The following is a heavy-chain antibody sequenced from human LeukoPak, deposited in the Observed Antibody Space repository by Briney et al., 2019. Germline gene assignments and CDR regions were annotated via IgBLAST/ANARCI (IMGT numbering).Heavy chain of an antibody. Sequence: SVKVSCKASGGTFSSYAISWVRQAPGQGLEWMGRIIPIFGTANYAQKFQGRVTITTDESTSTAYMELSSLRSEDTAVYYCAREGTGTTPHPYYYCYMDVWGKGTTVTVSS. CDR2: IIPIFGTA. D-gene: IGHD1-7*01. CDR1: GGTFSSYA. J-gene: IGHJ6*03. V-gene: IGHV1-69*05. CDR3: AREGTGTTPHPYYYCYMDV.